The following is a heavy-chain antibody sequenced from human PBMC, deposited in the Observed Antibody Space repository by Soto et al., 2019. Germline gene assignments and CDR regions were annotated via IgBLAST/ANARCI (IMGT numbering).Heavy chain of an antibody. V-gene: IGHV3-53*02. D-gene: IGHD3-22*01. CDR1: GFTVSSNY. J-gene: IGHJ4*02. CDR3: AGATGYYDSSGYDKGYFDY. CDR2: IYSGGST. Sequence: EVQLVETGGGLIQPGGSLRLSCAASGFTVSSNYMSWVRQAPGKGLEWVSVIYSGGSTYYADSVKGRFTISRDNSKNTLYLQTNRLRAEDTAVYYCAGATGYYDSSGYDKGYFDYWGQGTLVTVSS.